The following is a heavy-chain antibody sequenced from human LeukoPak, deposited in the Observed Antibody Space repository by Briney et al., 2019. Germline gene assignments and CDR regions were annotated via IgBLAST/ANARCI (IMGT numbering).Heavy chain of an antibody. J-gene: IGHJ4*02. CDR2: ISSSSSYI. Sequence: GGSLRLSCAASGLTFSSYSMNWVRQAPGKGLEWVSSISSSSSYIYYADSVKGRFTISRDNAKNSLYLQMNSLRAEDTAVYYCERDMYSYGPNGYWGQGTLVTVSS. CDR1: GLTFSSYS. V-gene: IGHV3-21*01. D-gene: IGHD5-18*01. CDR3: ERDMYSYGPNGY.